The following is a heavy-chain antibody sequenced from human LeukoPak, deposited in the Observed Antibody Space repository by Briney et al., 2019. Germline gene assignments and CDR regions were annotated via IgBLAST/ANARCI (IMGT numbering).Heavy chain of an antibody. D-gene: IGHD2-15*01. J-gene: IGHJ2*01. CDR3: ARSTIAVGRYWYFDL. CDR2: IYYSGST. CDR1: GGSISSYF. Sequence: SETLSLTCTVSGGSISSYFWSWIRQPPGKGLEWIWYIYYSGSTNYNPSPKSRVTISVDTSKNQFSLRLSSVTAADTAVYYCARSTIAVGRYWYFDLWGRGTLFTVSS. V-gene: IGHV4-59*01.